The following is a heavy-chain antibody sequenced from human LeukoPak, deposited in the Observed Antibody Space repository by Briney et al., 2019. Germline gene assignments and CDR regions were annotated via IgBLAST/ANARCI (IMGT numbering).Heavy chain of an antibody. J-gene: IGHJ4*02. CDR3: ARGRPHGNDY. CDR1: GFTFNAAW. V-gene: IGHV3-74*01. CDR2: IASDGSST. D-gene: IGHD4-23*01. Sequence: GGSLRLSCAASGFTFNAAWMIWVRQAPGKGLVWVSRIASDGSSTTYADSVKGRFSISRDNAKNTLYLQMNSLRVEDTAVYYCARGRPHGNDYWGQGTLVTVSS.